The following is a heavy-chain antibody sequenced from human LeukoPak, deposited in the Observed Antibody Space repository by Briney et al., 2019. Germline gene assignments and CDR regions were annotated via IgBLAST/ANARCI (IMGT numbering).Heavy chain of an antibody. V-gene: IGHV3-23*01. CDR2: ISGSCGST. CDR3: AKTRNRSRPSRDAFDI. CDR1: GFTLSSFD. J-gene: IGHJ3*02. D-gene: IGHD2-2*01. Sequence: GRSLRIPCAASGFTLSSFDITWVRQPPRKGLELVSGISGSCGSTYYAQTLKGRFIMTRDNSKSTVYLEMNSLRCEDSALYFCAKTRNRSRPSRDAFDIWGQGTMVTVSS.